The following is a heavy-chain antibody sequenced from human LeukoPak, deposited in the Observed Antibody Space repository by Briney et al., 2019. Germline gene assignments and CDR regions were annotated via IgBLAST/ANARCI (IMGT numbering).Heavy chain of an antibody. CDR1: GGSFSGYY. V-gene: IGHV4-39*01. J-gene: IGHJ6*02. CDR3: ASSLRFLEWPTQILGMDV. Sequence: SETLSLTCAVYGGSFSGYYWGWIRQPPGKGLEWIGSIYYSGSTYYNPSLKSRVTISVDTSKNQFSLKLSSVTAADTAVYYCASSLRFLEWPTQILGMDVWGQGTTVTVSS. CDR2: IYYSGST. D-gene: IGHD3-3*01.